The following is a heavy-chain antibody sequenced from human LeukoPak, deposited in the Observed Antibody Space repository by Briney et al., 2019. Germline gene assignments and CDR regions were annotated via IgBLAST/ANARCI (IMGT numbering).Heavy chain of an antibody. V-gene: IGHV3-30*02. CDR2: IRYDGSNK. D-gene: IGHD2-15*01. CDR3: AKAEDCSGGSCNNWFDP. CDR1: GFTFSSYG. Sequence: TGGSLRLSCAASGFTFSSYGMHWVRQAPGKGLEWVAFIRYDGSNKYYADSVKGRFTISRDNSKNTLYLQMNSLRAEDTAVYYCAKAEDCSGGSCNNWFDPWGQGTLVTVSS. J-gene: IGHJ5*02.